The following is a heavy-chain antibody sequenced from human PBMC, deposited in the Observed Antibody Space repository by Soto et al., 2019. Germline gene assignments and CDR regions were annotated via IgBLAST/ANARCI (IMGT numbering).Heavy chain of an antibody. CDR2: IYHSGSI. CDR3: ASKFGELLADAFDI. J-gene: IGHJ3*02. Sequence: SETLSVTFNVSNACISIRKWWTWVRQTPGKGLEWIGEIYHSGSINHNPSLKSRVTMSLDKSKNQFSLKMTSVTAADTAVYYCASKFGELLADAFDIWGQGTVVT. CDR1: NACISIRKW. V-gene: IGHV4-4*02. D-gene: IGHD3-10*01.